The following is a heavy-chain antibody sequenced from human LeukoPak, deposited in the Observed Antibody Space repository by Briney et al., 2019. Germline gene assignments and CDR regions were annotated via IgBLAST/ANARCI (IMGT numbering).Heavy chain of an antibody. D-gene: IGHD3-16*02. J-gene: IGHJ4*02. V-gene: IGHV3-23*01. CDR2: ISGSGGST. CDR3: AKDDSFNVWGSYPDY. Sequence: GGSLRLSCAASGFTFSSYAISWVRQAPGKGLEWVSAISGSGGSTYYADSVKGRFTISRGNSKNTLYLQMNSLRAEDTAVYYCAKDDSFNVWGSYPDYWGQGTLVTVSS. CDR1: GFTFSSYA.